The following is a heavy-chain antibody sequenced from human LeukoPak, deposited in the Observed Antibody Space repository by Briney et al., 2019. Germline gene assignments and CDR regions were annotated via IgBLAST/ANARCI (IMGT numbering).Heavy chain of an antibody. CDR1: GGSFSGYY. CDR2: INHSGRP. Sequence: NPSATLSLTCAVYGGSFSGYYWSWIRQPPGKGLEWIGEINHSGRPNYNPSLKSRVTISVDTSKNQFSLKLSSVTAADTAVYYCARMRLLWFGELLYPYFDYWGQGTLVTVSS. J-gene: IGHJ4*02. V-gene: IGHV4-34*01. D-gene: IGHD3-10*01. CDR3: ARMRLLWFGELLYPYFDY.